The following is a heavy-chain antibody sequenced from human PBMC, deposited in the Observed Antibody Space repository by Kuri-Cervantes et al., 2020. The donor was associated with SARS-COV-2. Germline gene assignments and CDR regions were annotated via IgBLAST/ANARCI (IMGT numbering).Heavy chain of an antibody. CDR3: ARFEGVVPFDY. CDR1: GYSISSGYY. Sequence: SETLSLTCTVSGYSISSGYYWGWIRQPPGKGLEWIGSIYHSGSTYYNPSLKGRVTISVDTSKNQFSLKLSSVTAADTAVYYCARFEGVVPFDYWGQGTLVTVSS. CDR2: IYHSGST. D-gene: IGHD2-21*01. V-gene: IGHV4-38-2*02. J-gene: IGHJ4*02.